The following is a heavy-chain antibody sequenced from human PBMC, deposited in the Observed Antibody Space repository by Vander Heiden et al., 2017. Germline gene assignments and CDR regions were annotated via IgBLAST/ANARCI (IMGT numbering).Heavy chain of an antibody. D-gene: IGHD3-9*01. V-gene: IGHV3-9*01. Sequence: EVQLVESGGGLVQPGRSLRLSCAASVFPFDDYAMHWVRQGPGKGLEWVSGISWNSGSIGYVDSVKGRFTISRDNAKKSLYLQMNSLRAEDTALYYCAKGPYYDILTGYLDWGQGTLVTVSS. J-gene: IGHJ4*02. CDR3: AKGPYYDILTGYLD. CDR1: VFPFDDYA. CDR2: ISWNSGSI.